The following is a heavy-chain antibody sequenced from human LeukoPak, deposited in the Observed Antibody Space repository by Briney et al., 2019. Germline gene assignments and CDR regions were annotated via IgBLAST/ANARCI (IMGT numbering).Heavy chain of an antibody. CDR3: ARGPRLQYYGSGSYSFDY. J-gene: IGHJ4*02. D-gene: IGHD3-10*01. CDR2: INHSGST. Sequence: NPSETLSLTCAVYGGSFSGYYWSWIRQPPGKGLEWIGEINHSGSTNYNPSLKSRVTISVDTSKNQFSLKLSSVTAADTAVYYCARGPRLQYYGSGSYSFDYWGQGTLVTVSS. V-gene: IGHV4-34*01. CDR1: GGSFSGYY.